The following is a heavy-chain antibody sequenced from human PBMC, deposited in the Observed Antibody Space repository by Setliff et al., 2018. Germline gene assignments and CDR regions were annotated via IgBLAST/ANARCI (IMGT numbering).Heavy chain of an antibody. CDR3: ARVNIERVLQYLEWFGIPTKFDF. V-gene: IGHV4-39*07. CDR2: IYYSGST. J-gene: IGHJ4*02. CDR1: GGSISSGTYY. D-gene: IGHD3-3*01. Sequence: PSETLSLTCTVSGGSISSGTYYWGWIRQPPGKGLEWIGNIYYSGSTYFNPSLKSRVSISIDTSKNQFSLKMSSVTAADTAIYYCARVNIERVLQYLEWFGIPTKFDFWGQGTLVTVSS.